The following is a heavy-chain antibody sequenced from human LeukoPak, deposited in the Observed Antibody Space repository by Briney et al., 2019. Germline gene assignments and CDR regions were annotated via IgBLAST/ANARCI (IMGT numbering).Heavy chain of an antibody. Sequence: SETLSLTCTVSGGSISSSYYYWGWIRQPPGKGLEWIGSIYYSGSTYYNPSLKSRLTISVDTSENQFSLRLSSVTAEDTAVYYCARDLELWFGELFGYYGMDVWGQGTTVTVSS. CDR3: ARDLELWFGELFGYYGMDV. J-gene: IGHJ6*02. V-gene: IGHV4-39*02. CDR2: IYYSGST. CDR1: GGSISSSYYY. D-gene: IGHD3-10*01.